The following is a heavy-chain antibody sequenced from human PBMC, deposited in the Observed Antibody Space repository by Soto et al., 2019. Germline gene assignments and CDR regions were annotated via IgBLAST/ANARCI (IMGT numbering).Heavy chain of an antibody. Sequence: PSETLSLTCTVSVGSISSGGYYLSWIRQHPGKGLEWIGYIYYSWSTYYNPSLKSRVTISLETSKNQFSLKLSSVTASDTAVYYCARVAPLPLDYYDSSGYPGWFDPWGQGTLVTAPQ. V-gene: IGHV4-31*03. CDR3: ARVAPLPLDYYDSSGYPGWFDP. CDR1: VGSISSGGYY. J-gene: IGHJ5*02. D-gene: IGHD3-22*01. CDR2: IYYSWST.